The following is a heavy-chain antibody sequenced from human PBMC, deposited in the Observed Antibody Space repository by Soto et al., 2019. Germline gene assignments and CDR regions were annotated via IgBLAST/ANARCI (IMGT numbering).Heavy chain of an antibody. CDR2: IYYSGST. Sequence: SETLSLTCTVSGGSISSGGYYWSWIRQHPGKGLEWIGYIYYSGSTYYNPSLKSRVTISVDTSKNQFSLKLSSVTAADTAVYYCARKVGYDFWSGYYFESYYYYGMDVWGQGTTVTVS. V-gene: IGHV4-31*03. J-gene: IGHJ6*02. CDR1: GGSISSGGYY. CDR3: ARKVGYDFWSGYYFESYYYYGMDV. D-gene: IGHD3-3*01.